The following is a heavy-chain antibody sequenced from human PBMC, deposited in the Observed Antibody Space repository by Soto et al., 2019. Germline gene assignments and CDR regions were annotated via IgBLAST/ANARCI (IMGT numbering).Heavy chain of an antibody. V-gene: IGHV3-7*05. CDR2: IKQDGSEK. Sequence: GGSLRLSCAASGFTFSSYWMSWVRQAPGKGLEWVANIKQDGSEKYYVDSVKGRFTISRDNAKNSLYLQMNSLRAEDTAVYYCARGSGAGTREYYFDYWGQGTLVTVSS. CDR3: ARGSGAGTREYYFDY. CDR1: GFTFSSYW. D-gene: IGHD6-19*01. J-gene: IGHJ4*02.